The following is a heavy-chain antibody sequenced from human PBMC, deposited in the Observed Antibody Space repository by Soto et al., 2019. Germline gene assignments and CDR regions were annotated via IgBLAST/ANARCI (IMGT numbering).Heavy chain of an antibody. D-gene: IGHD3-10*01. V-gene: IGHV3-33*01. Sequence: HPGGSLRLSCAASGFTFSSYGMHWVRQAPGKGLERVAVIWYDGSNKYYADSVKGRFTISRDNSKNTLYLQMNSLRAEDTAVYYCARERVLEQTSGSYTNWFDPWGQGTLVTVSS. J-gene: IGHJ5*02. CDR3: ARERVLEQTSGSYTNWFDP. CDR1: GFTFSSYG. CDR2: IWYDGSNK.